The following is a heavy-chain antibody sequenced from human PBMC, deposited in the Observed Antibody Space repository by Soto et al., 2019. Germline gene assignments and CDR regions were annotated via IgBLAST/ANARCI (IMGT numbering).Heavy chain of an antibody. Sequence: TLSLTCTVSGGSISSGDYYWSRIRQPPGKGLEWIGYIYYSGSTYYNPSLKSRVTISVDTSKNQFSLKLSSVTAADTAVYYCARERPDGSRLDPWGQGTLVTVSS. J-gene: IGHJ5*02. CDR2: IYYSGST. D-gene: IGHD6-13*01. CDR3: ARERPDGSRLDP. CDR1: GGSISSGDYY. V-gene: IGHV4-30-4*08.